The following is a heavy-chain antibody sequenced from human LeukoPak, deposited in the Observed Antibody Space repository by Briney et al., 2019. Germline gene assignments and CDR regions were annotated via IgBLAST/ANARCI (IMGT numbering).Heavy chain of an antibody. CDR1: GFTLSSYW. J-gene: IGHJ4*02. CDR3: AKGTALVTYYFDY. Sequence: QLGGSLRLSCAASGFTLSSYWMSWVRQAPGKGLEWVANIKQDGSEKYYVDSVKGRFTISRDNAKNSLYLQMNSLRAEDTAVYYCAKGTALVTYYFDYWGQGTLVTVSS. V-gene: IGHV3-7*01. D-gene: IGHD5-18*01. CDR2: IKQDGSEK.